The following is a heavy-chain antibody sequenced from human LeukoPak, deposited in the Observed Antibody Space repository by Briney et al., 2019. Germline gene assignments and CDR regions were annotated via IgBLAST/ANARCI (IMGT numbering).Heavy chain of an antibody. Sequence: PSETLSLTCTVSGGSISSYYWSWIRQPPGKGLEWNGYIYYSGSTNYNPSLKSRVTISVDTSKNQFSLKLSSVTAADTAVYYCARGKAGHNYWGQGTLVTVSS. CDR2: IYYSGST. V-gene: IGHV4-59*08. J-gene: IGHJ4*02. CDR1: GGSISSYY. CDR3: ARGKAGHNY. D-gene: IGHD6-13*01.